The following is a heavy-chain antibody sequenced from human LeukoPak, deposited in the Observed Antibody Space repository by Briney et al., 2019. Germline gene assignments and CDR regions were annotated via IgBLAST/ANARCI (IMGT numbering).Heavy chain of an antibody. CDR2: INPNSGGT. D-gene: IGHD2-15*01. Sequence: ASVKVSCKASGYTFTGYYIHWVRQAPGQGLEWMGWINPNSGGTNYAQKFQGRVTMTRDTSISTAYMELSSLTSDDTAVYYCARVVIATTTDYNWFDPWGQGTLVTVSS. CDR3: ARVVIATTTDYNWFDP. J-gene: IGHJ5*02. CDR1: GYTFTGYY. V-gene: IGHV1-2*02.